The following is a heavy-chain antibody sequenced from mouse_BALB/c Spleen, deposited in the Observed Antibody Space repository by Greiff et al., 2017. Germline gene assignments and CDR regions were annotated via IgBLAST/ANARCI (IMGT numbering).Heavy chain of an antibody. Sequence: EVMLVESGGGLVKPGGSLKLSCAASGFTFSSYAMSWVRQTPEKRLEWVASISSGGSTYYPDSVKGRFTISRDNARNILYLQMSSLRSEDTAMYYCARGSEDGYYQFAYWGQGTLVTVSA. V-gene: IGHV5-6-5*01. D-gene: IGHD2-3*01. CDR1: GFTFSSYA. J-gene: IGHJ3*01. CDR3: ARGSEDGYYQFAY. CDR2: ISSGGST.